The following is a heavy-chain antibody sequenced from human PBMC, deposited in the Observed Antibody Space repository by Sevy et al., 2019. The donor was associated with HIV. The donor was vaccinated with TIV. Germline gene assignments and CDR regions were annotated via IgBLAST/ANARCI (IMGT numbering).Heavy chain of an antibody. CDR2: ISYDGSNK. D-gene: IGHD2-8*02. CDR1: GFTFSSYG. CDR3: ARGTPAFCTGGVCFNWFDP. J-gene: IGHJ5*02. Sequence: GGSLRLSCAASGFTFSSYGMHWVRQAPGKGLEWVAVISYDGSNKYYADSVKGRFTISRDNSKNTLYLQMNSLRAEDTALYYCARGTPAFCTGGVCFNWFDPWGQGTLVTVSS. V-gene: IGHV3-30*03.